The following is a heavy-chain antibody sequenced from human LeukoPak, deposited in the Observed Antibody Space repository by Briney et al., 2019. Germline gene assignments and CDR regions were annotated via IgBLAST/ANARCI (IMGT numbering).Heavy chain of an antibody. CDR3: ARDPPGGAFDI. Sequence: PGGSLRLSCAGSGFTFSSYWMHWVRQAPGKGLVWVSSISSSSNYIYYADSVKGRFTISRDNAKNSLYLQMDSLRAEDTAVYYCARDPPGGAFDIWGQGTMVTVSS. CDR2: ISSSSNYI. CDR1: GFTFSSYW. J-gene: IGHJ3*02. V-gene: IGHV3-21*01.